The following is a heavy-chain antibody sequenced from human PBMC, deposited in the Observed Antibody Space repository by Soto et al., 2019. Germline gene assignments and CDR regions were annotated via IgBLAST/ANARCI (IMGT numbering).Heavy chain of an antibody. CDR2: INPNSGGT. J-gene: IGHJ6*02. D-gene: IGHD3-22*01. V-gene: IGHV1-2*04. CDR3: ARSRHYDSSGYYYYYYGMDV. CDR1: GYTFTGYY. Sequence: GASVKVSCKASGYTFTGYYMHWVRQAPGQGLEWMGWINPNSGGTNYAQKFQGWVTMTRDTSISTAYMELSRLRSDDTAVYYCARSRHYDSSGYYYYYYGMDVWRQGTTVTVSS.